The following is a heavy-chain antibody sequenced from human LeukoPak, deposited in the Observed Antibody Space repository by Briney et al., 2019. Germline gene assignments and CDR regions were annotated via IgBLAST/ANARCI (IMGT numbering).Heavy chain of an antibody. CDR2: INPSGGST. Sequence: ASVKVSCKASGYTFTSYYMHWVRQAPGQGLEWMGIINPSGGSTSYAQKFQGRVTMIRDTSTSTVYMELSSLRSEDTAVYYCARDSFLYYYGSGSYYNFWGQGTLVTVSS. D-gene: IGHD3-10*01. V-gene: IGHV1-46*01. CDR3: ARDSFLYYYGSGSYYNF. CDR1: GYTFTSYY. J-gene: IGHJ4*02.